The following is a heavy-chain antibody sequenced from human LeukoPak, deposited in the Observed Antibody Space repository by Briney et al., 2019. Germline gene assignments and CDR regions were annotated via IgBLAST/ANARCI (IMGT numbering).Heavy chain of an antibody. J-gene: IGHJ4*02. CDR1: GFTFDDYT. V-gene: IGHV3-43*01. Sequence: GGSLRLSCAASGFTFDDYTMHWVRQAPGKGLEWVSLISWDGGSTYYADSVKGRFTISRDNSKNSLYLQMNSLRTEDTALYYCASDYYDSSGSFDYWGQGTLVTVSS. D-gene: IGHD3-22*01. CDR2: ISWDGGST. CDR3: ASDYYDSSGSFDY.